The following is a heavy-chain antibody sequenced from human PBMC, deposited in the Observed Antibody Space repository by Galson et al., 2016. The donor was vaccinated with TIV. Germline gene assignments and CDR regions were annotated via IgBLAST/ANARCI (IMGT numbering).Heavy chain of an antibody. CDR3: AKDQSKRQEEGSDAIEI. CDR1: GGSFTSYS. CDR2: VIPILNTA. D-gene: IGHD1-1*01. J-gene: IGHJ3*02. Sequence: SVKVSCKASGGSFTSYSFSWVRQAPGQGPEWMGRVIPILNTANYAQRFQGRVTITADKSMSTSYLEVSSLKYDDTAVYYCAKDQSKRQEEGSDAIEIWGQGTTVTV. V-gene: IGHV1-69*08.